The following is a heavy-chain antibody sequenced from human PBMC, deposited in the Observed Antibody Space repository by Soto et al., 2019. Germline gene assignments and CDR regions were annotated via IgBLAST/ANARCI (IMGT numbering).Heavy chain of an antibody. Sequence: QVQLQESGPGLVKPSETLSLTCTVSGGSISSYYWSWIRQPAGKGLEWIGRMYTSGNTNYNPSLKSRVTMSIDTSKNQFSLKLSSVTAADTAVYYCARDSILSYYYYGMDVWGQGTTVTVSS. V-gene: IGHV4-4*07. CDR3: ARDSILSYYYYGMDV. D-gene: IGHD3-9*01. CDR2: MYTSGNT. J-gene: IGHJ6*02. CDR1: GGSISSYY.